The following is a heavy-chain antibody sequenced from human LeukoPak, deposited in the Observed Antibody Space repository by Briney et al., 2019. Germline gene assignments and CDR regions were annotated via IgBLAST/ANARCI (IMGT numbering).Heavy chain of an antibody. J-gene: IGHJ4*02. V-gene: IGHV1-69*06. CDR2: IIPIFGTA. CDR1: GGTFSSYA. Sequence: SVKVSCKAPGGTFSSYAISWVRQAPGQGLEWMGGIIPIFGTANYAQKFQGRVTITADKSTSTAYMELSSLRSEDTAVYYCARDPGDCSSTSCDYWGQGTLVTVSS. CDR3: ARDPGDCSSTSCDY. D-gene: IGHD2-2*01.